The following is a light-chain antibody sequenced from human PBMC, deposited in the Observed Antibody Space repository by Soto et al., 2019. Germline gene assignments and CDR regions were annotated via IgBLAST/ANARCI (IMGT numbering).Light chain of an antibody. J-gene: IGKJ4*01. V-gene: IGKV3-20*01. CDR3: QQYGSSLALT. CDR2: GAS. Sequence: EIVWTQSQGTLSLSPGERATLFCGAFQSVSSSYLAWYQQKPGQAPRLLIYGASSRATGIPDRFSGSGSGTDFTLTISRLEPEDFAVYYCQQYGSSLALTFGGGTKVDIK. CDR1: QSVSSSY.